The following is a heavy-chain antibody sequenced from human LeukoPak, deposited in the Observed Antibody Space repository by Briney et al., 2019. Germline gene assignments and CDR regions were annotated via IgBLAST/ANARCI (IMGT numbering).Heavy chain of an antibody. J-gene: IGHJ1*01. Sequence: GGSLRLSWAASGFTFSSYAMHWIRQAPGKGLEYVSAISKNGDSTFHAISVKGRFTISRDNSKNTLYLQMGSLRLEDMAVYYWARMDYSDKFFQHWGQGSLVTVSS. CDR1: GFTFSSYA. CDR3: ARMDYSDKFFQH. CDR2: ISKNGDST. D-gene: IGHD4-17*01. V-gene: IGHV3-64*01.